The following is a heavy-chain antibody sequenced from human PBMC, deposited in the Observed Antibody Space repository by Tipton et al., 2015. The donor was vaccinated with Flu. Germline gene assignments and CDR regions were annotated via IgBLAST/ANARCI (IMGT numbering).Heavy chain of an antibody. CDR2: IHHTGST. Sequence: TLSLTCNVSGGSISSSSDYWGWIRQPPGKGLEWIGNIHHTGSTYYNPSLRSRVTILVDRSKNQFSLKLSSVTAADTAVYYCARRDYSNYVSVPKNWFDSWGQGVLVTVSS. D-gene: IGHD4-11*01. V-gene: IGHV4-39*07. CDR3: ARRDYSNYVSVPKNWFDS. J-gene: IGHJ5*01. CDR1: GGSISSSSDY.